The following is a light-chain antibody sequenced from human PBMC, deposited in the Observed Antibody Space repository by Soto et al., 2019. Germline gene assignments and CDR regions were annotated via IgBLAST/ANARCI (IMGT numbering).Light chain of an antibody. J-gene: IGKJ1*01. CDR3: QQRGLWPRT. CDR2: DAS. CDR1: QNIWTF. V-gene: IGKV3-11*01. Sequence: DTVLTQSPATLSLSPGERASLSCRASQNIWTFLAWYQQKPGQAPRLLIYDASHRNSGTPVRFSGSGSGTHFTLTISSVEPEDFAVYFCQQRGLWPRTFGQGTKL.